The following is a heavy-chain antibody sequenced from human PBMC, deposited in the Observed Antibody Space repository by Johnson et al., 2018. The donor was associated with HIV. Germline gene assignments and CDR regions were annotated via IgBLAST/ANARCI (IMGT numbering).Heavy chain of an antibody. V-gene: IGHV3-7*01. CDR3: AKAVGGYAFDI. D-gene: IGHD1-26*01. Sequence: VQLVESGGGLVQPGGSLRLSCAASGFTFSNYWMSWVRQAPGKGLEWVANIKEDGSEKYYVDSVKGRFTISRDNAKNSLYLQMNSLRAEDTAVYYCAKAVGGYAFDIWGQGTMVTVSS. CDR2: IKEDGSEK. J-gene: IGHJ3*02. CDR1: GFTFSNYW.